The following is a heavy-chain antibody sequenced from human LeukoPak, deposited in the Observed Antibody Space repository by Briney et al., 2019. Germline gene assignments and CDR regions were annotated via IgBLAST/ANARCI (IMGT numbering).Heavy chain of an antibody. D-gene: IGHD2-21*01. CDR1: GYTFTSYA. CDR2: IIPIFGTA. V-gene: IGHV1-69*13. Sequence: SVKVSCKASGYTFTSYAISWVRQAPGQGLEWMGGIIPIFGTANYAQKFQGRVTITADESTSTAYMELSSLRSEDTAVYYCARYSHELDLDYYYGMDVWGQGTTVTVSS. J-gene: IGHJ6*02. CDR3: ARYSHELDLDYYYGMDV.